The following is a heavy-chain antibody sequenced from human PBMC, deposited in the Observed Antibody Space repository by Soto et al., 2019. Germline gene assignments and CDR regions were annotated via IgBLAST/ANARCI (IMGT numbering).Heavy chain of an antibody. Sequence: PSETLSLTCTVSGGSISGYYWSWIRQPPGKGLEWIGYIYYSGNTNYNPSLKSRVSFSLDTSMNQFSLKIEDTAVYYCHKYSGPLIMPAALGPGTLVTVSS. CDR3: PLIMPAA. D-gene: IGHD1-26*01. CDR1: GGSISGYY. V-gene: IGHV4-59*03. J-gene: IGHJ5*02. CDR2: IYYSGNT.